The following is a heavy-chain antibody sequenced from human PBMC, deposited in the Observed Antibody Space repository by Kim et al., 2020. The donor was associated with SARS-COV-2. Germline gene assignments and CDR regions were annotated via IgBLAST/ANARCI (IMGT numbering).Heavy chain of an antibody. CDR2: IKHSGST. Sequence: SETLSLTCAVSGASFRGYYWTWIRQAPGKGLEWIGEIKHSGSTDYNPALKSRVAISVDTSKNQFSLKVSAVTAADTAVYFCGRGGGNGGYVDYWDQGILV. V-gene: IGHV4-34*01. CDR1: GASFRGYY. CDR3: GRGGGNGGYVDY. D-gene: IGHD6-19*01. J-gene: IGHJ4*02.